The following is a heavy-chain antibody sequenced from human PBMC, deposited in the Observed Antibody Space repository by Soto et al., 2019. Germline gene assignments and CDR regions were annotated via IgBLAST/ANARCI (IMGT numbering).Heavy chain of an antibody. Sequence: ASVKVSCKASGYTFSSYAMYWVRQAPGQRLEWMGWINRGNTGYSQKFQGRVTITRDTSASTAYMELSSLTSEDTAVYYCARGLAVAGRGAFDIWGQGTMVTVSS. CDR3: ARGLAVAGRGAFDI. J-gene: IGHJ3*02. CDR1: GYTFSSYA. D-gene: IGHD6-19*01. V-gene: IGHV1-3*01. CDR2: INRGNT.